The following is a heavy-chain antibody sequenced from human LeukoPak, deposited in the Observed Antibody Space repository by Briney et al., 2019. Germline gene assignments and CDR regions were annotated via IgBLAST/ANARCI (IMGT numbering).Heavy chain of an antibody. J-gene: IGHJ4*02. Sequence: SETLSLTCTVSGGSISSGDYYWSWIRQPPGKGLEWIGYIYYSGSTYYNPSLKSRVTISVDTSKNQFSLKLSSVTAADTAVYYCACMVRGYSSSWFINWGQGTLVTVSS. V-gene: IGHV4-30-4*01. CDR1: GGSISSGDYY. D-gene: IGHD6-13*01. CDR2: IYYSGST. CDR3: ACMVRGYSSSWFIN.